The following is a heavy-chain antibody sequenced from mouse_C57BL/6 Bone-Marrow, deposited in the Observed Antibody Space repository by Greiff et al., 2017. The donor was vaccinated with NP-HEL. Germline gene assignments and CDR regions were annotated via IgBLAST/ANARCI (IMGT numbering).Heavy chain of an antibody. Sequence: EVKVVESGGDLVKPGGSLKLSCAASGFTFSSYGMSWVRQTPDKRLEWVATISSGGSYTYYPASVNGRFTISRDNATNTLYLQMSSLESEDTAMYYCARARVYYDYDEGFAYWGQGTLVTVSA. CDR2: ISSGGSYT. CDR1: GFTFSSYG. V-gene: IGHV5-6*01. J-gene: IGHJ3*01. CDR3: ARARVYYDYDEGFAY. D-gene: IGHD2-4*01.